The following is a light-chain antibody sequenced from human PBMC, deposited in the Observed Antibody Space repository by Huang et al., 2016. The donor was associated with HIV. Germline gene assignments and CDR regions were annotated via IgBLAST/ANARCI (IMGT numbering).Light chain of an antibody. CDR3: QQYDSLPPWT. Sequence: DIQMTQSPSSLSASVGDRVTISCQASQDIANYLNWYQQKPGQAPKLLIYDASTLQTGVPERFSGSGSGTDFSFTISSLQPEDIATYYCQQYDSLPPWTFGQGTKVEIQ. J-gene: IGKJ1*01. CDR2: DAS. V-gene: IGKV1-33*01. CDR1: QDIANY.